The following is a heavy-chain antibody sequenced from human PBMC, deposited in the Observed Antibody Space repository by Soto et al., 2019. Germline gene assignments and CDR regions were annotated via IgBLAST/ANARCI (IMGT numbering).Heavy chain of an antibody. V-gene: IGHV1-69*02. CDR3: RSLIYGDSDVSDF. D-gene: IGHD4-17*01. Sequence: QVQLVQSGAEVRKPGSSVKVSCKASGVTFSSYTISWVRQAPGQGLEWMGRIIPVLGVANYAPKFQGRLTIIADEPTSTVYMDLSSLRSEDTAMYYARSLIYGDSDVSDFWGQGTFITVSS. CDR2: IIPVLGVA. J-gene: IGHJ3*01. CDR1: GVTFSSYT.